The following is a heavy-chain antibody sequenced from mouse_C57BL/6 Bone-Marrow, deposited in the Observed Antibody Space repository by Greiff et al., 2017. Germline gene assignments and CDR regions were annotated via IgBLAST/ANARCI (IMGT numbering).Heavy chain of an antibody. J-gene: IGHJ4*01. CDR1: GFTFSSYA. CDR2: ISSGGDYI. CDR3: TRGGDYDYNYAMDY. V-gene: IGHV5-9-1*02. D-gene: IGHD2-4*01. Sequence: EVHLVESGEGLVKPGGSLKLSCAASGFTFSSYAMSWVRQTPEKRLEWVAYISSGGDYIYYADTVKGRFTISRDNARNPLYLQMSSLKSEDTAMYYCTRGGDYDYNYAMDYWGQGTSVTVSS.